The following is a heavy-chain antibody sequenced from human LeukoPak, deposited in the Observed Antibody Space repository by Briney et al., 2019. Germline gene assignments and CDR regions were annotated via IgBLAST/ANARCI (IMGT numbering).Heavy chain of an antibody. CDR1: GFTFSSYE. D-gene: IGHD6-19*01. Sequence: PGGSLRLSCAASGFTFSSYEMNWVRQAPGKGPEWVSGIGPSGDKTYYADSVKGRFTISRDNSENTVYLQMNSLRVEDTALYYCAKDIDWLAFEDWGQGTLVTVSS. CDR2: IGPSGDKT. V-gene: IGHV3-23*01. CDR3: AKDIDWLAFED. J-gene: IGHJ4*02.